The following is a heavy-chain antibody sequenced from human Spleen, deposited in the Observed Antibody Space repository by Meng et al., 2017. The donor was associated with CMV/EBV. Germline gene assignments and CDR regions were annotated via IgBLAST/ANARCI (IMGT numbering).Heavy chain of an antibody. CDR1: GVSISSISYF. CDR3: ARRIAARGGGFDY. V-gene: IGHV4-39*01. Sequence: TGSGVSISSISYFWGWIRQPPGKGLDWIGSIYYSGSTYYNPSLKSRVTISVDTSKNQFSLKLSSVTAADTAVYYCARRIAARGGGFDYWGQGTLVTVSS. CDR2: IYYSGST. J-gene: IGHJ4*02. D-gene: IGHD6-6*01.